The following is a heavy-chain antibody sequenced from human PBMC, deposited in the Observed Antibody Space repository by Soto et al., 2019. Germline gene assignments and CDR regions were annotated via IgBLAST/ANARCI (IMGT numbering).Heavy chain of an antibody. D-gene: IGHD4-17*01. CDR2: INADNGNT. J-gene: IGHJ4*02. V-gene: IGHV1-3*01. CDR1: GYTFSGSV. CDR3: ASEIDATTATSLDY. Sequence: QVQLVQSGAGGKKPGASVKVSCKASGYTFSGSVLHWVRQAPGQGLEWMGWINADNGNTKYSQKFQGRVTMTWDTSASTAYMELSSLRSEDTAIYYCASEIDATTATSLDYWGQGTLVTVSS.